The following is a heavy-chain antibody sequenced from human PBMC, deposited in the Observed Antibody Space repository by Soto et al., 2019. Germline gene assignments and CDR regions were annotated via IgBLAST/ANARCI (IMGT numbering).Heavy chain of an antibody. V-gene: IGHV3-23*01. Sequence: EVQLLESGGGLVQPGGSLRLSCAASGFTFSSYAMSWVRQAPGKGLEWVSAISGSVGSTYYADSVKGRFTISRDNSKNTLYLQMNSLRAEDTAVYYCAKSRYSSGWYGVGWYFDLWGRGTLFTVSS. D-gene: IGHD6-19*01. J-gene: IGHJ2*01. CDR3: AKSRYSSGWYGVGWYFDL. CDR2: ISGSVGST. CDR1: GFTFSSYA.